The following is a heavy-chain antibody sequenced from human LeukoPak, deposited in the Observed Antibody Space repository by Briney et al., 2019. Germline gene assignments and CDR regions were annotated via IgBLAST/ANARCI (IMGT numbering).Heavy chain of an antibody. V-gene: IGHV4-59*12. J-gene: IGHJ4*02. CDR3: ARARRHMVRGVIDH. D-gene: IGHD3-10*01. CDR2: IFDSGST. CDR1: GGSISTYY. Sequence: SETLSLTCTVSGGSISTYYWSWIRQPPGKGLEWIGYIFDSGSTNYNPSLKSRVTISVDTSKNQFSLKLSSVTAADTAVYYCARARRHMVRGVIDHWGQGTLVTVSS.